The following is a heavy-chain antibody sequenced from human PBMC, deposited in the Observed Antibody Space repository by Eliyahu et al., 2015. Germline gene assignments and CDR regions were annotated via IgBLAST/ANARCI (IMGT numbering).Heavy chain of an antibody. V-gene: IGHV3-48*01. CDR3: ASHSGSYYMFLFDI. Sequence: EVQLVESGGGLVQPGGSLRLSCAASGFTFSSYSMNWVRQAPGKGLEWVSYIIVSISAIYYADSVKGRFTISRDNAKNSLYLQMNSLRAEDTAVYYCASHSGSYYMFLFDIWGQGTMVTVSS. CDR2: IIVSISAI. D-gene: IGHD1-26*01. J-gene: IGHJ3*02. CDR1: GFTFSSYS.